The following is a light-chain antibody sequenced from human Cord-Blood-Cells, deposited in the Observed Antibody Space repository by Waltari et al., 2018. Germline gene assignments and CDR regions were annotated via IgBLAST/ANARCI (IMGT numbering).Light chain of an antibody. CDR2: GAS. V-gene: IGKV3-20*01. Sequence: EIVLTQSPGTLSLSPGERATLSCRASQSVSSSYLAWYQQKPGQAPSLLIYGASSRATGIPDRFSGSGSGTDFTLTISRLEPEDFAVYYCQQYGSSPPTFCPGTKVDIK. CDR1: QSVSSSY. J-gene: IGKJ3*01. CDR3: QQYGSSPPT.